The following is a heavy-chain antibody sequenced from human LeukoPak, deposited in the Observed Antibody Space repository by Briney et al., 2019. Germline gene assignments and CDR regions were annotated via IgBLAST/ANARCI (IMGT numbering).Heavy chain of an antibody. J-gene: IGHJ6*03. D-gene: IGHD4-17*01. CDR1: RRSINSYY. Sequence: SETLSLTCTVSRRSINSYYWRWIRQPAGKGLEWIGRIYTSGSSNYNPSLKSRVTMSVDTSKNQFSLRLTSVTAADTAVYYSARAAYGDYHYYYFYLDVWGKGTTVTVSS. CDR2: IYTSGSS. V-gene: IGHV4-4*07. CDR3: ARAAYGDYHYYYFYLDV.